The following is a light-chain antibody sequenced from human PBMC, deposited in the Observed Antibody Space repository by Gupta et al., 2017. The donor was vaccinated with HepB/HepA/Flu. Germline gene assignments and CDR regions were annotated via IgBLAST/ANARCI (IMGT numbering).Light chain of an antibody. CDR1: SSNIGAGYD. CDR2: GST. CDR3: QSHDSSLSSSV. Sequence: QSVLTQPPSVSGAPGQRVTISCTGSSSNIGAGYDVHWYQQLPGTAPKLLIYGSTNRPSGVPDRFSGSKSGTSASLAITGLQAEDEADFYCQSHDSSLSSSVFGTGTKVTVL. J-gene: IGLJ1*01. V-gene: IGLV1-40*01.